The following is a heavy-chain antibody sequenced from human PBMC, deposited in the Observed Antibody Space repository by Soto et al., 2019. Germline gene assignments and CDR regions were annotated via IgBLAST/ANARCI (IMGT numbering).Heavy chain of an antibody. CDR1: GGSISSSNW. Sequence: PSETLSLTCAVSGGSISSSNWWSWVRQPPGKGLEWIGEIYHSGSTNYNPSLKSRVTISVDKSKNQFSLKLSSVTAADTAVYYCAIRYYDFWSGLNWFDPRGQGTLVTVSS. D-gene: IGHD3-3*01. J-gene: IGHJ5*02. CDR2: IYHSGST. CDR3: AIRYYDFWSGLNWFDP. V-gene: IGHV4-4*02.